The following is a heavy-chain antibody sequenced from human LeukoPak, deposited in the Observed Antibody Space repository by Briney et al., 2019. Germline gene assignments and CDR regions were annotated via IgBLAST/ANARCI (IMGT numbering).Heavy chain of an antibody. CDR1: GFTFSSYA. J-gene: IGHJ4*02. CDR3: ARDVVRYSSSWYLSDYFDY. CDR2: ISGSGGST. V-gene: IGHV3-23*01. Sequence: WGSLRLSSAASGFTFSSYAMSWVRQAPGKGLEWFSAISGSGGSTYYADSVKGRFTISRDNSKNTLYLQMNSLRAEDTAVYYCARDVVRYSSSWYLSDYFDYWGQGTLVTVSS. D-gene: IGHD6-13*01.